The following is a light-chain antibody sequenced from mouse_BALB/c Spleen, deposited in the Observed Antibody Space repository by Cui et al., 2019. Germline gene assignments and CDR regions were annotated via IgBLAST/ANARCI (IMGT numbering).Light chain of an antibody. Sequence: QIVLTSSPAIISASLGEEITLTCSASSSVSYMHWYQQKSGTSPKLLIYSTSNLASGVPSRFSGSGSGTFYSLTISSVEAEDAADYYCHQWSSYPWTFGGGTKLEIK. V-gene: IGKV4-80*01. CDR1: SSVSY. CDR2: STS. J-gene: IGKJ1*01. CDR3: HQWSSYPWT.